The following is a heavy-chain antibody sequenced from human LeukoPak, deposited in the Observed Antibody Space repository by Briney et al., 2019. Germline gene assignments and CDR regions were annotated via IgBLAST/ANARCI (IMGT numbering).Heavy chain of an antibody. J-gene: IGHJ2*01. CDR2: ISSSSSYI. Sequence: GGSLRLSCAASGFTFSDHTMNWVRQAPGKGLEWVSSISSSSSYIYYADSVKGRFTISRDNAKNSLYLQMNSLRAEDTAVYYCARGRGYYCGGGCYYGVGWYFDLWGRATLVTVSS. D-gene: IGHD2-21*02. V-gene: IGHV3-21*01. CDR3: ARGRGYYCGGGCYYGVGWYFDL. CDR1: GFTFSDHT.